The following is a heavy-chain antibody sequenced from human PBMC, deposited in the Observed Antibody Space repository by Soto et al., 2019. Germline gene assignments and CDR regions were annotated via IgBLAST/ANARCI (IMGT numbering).Heavy chain of an antibody. J-gene: IGHJ6*02. Sequence: PGGSLRLSCAASGFTVSSNYMSWVRQAPGKGLEWVSVIYSGGSTYYADSVKGRFTISRDNSKNTLYLQMNSLRAEDTAVYYCARDIHHYYGSSGYSDMDVWGQGTTVTVSS. D-gene: IGHD3-10*01. CDR2: IYSGGST. CDR3: ARDIHHYYGSSGYSDMDV. V-gene: IGHV3-66*01. CDR1: GFTVSSNY.